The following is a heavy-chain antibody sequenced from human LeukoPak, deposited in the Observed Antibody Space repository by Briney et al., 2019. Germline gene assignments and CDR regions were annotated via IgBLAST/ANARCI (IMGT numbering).Heavy chain of an antibody. Sequence: ASVKVSCKASGYTFTSYGISWVRQALGQGLEWMGWISAYNGNTNYAQKLQGRVTMTTDTSTSTAYMELRSLRSDDTAVYYCARGSTYYYDSSGYDPDYWGQGTLVTVSS. CDR1: GYTFTSYG. D-gene: IGHD3-22*01. V-gene: IGHV1-18*01. J-gene: IGHJ4*02. CDR3: ARGSTYYYDSSGYDPDY. CDR2: ISAYNGNT.